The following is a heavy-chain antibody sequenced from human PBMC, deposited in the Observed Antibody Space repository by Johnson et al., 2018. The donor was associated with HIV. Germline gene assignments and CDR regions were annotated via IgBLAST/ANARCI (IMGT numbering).Heavy chain of an antibody. J-gene: IGHJ3*02. D-gene: IGHD5-12*01. CDR2: IYSGGST. CDR1: GFTVMSHY. CDR3: TTDGLRTIDAFDI. V-gene: IGHV3-66*01. Sequence: VQLVESGGGVVQPGRSLRLSCATSGFTVMSHYMTWVRQAPGKGLEWVSVIYSGGSTYYADPVKGRFTISRDNSKNTLYLQMNSLRAEDTAVYYCTTDGLRTIDAFDIWGQGTMVTVSS.